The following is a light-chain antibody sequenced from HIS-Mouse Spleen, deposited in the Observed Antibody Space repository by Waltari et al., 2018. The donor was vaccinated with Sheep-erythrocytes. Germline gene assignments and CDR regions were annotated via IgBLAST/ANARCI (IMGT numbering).Light chain of an antibody. CDR1: SSDVGGYNY. CDR2: EVS. CDR3: CSYAGSYNHV. Sequence: QSALTQPPSASGSPGQSVTISCTVTSSDVGGYNYVSWYQQHPGKAPKLMIYEVSKRPSGAPERFSGSKSGNTASLTISGLQAEDEADYYCCSYAGSYNHVFATGTKVTVL. J-gene: IGLJ1*01. V-gene: IGLV2-8*01.